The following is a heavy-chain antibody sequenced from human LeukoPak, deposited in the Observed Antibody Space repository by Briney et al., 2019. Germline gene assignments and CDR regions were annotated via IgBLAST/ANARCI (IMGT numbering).Heavy chain of an antibody. J-gene: IGHJ5*02. CDR2: TYYRSKWYN. V-gene: IGHV6-1*01. Sequence: SQTLSVTCAMSGDSVSSNIASWSWVRQSPTRGLEWVGRTYYRSKWYNHYAVSMISRQTINPVTSKTQLSLQLSSVSPEDTGVYYCAAAGWSYHWLDPWGQGTLVTVSS. CDR3: AAAGWSYHWLDP. CDR1: GDSVSSNIAS. D-gene: IGHD6-13*01.